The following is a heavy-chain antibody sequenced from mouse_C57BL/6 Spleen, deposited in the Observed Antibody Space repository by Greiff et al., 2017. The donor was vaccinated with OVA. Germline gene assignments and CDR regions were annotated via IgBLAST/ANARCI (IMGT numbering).Heavy chain of an antibody. CDR2: INHGSGGT. CDR3: ARGVGYYDDLDY. V-gene: IGHV1-54*01. Sequence: QVQLQQSGAELVRPGTSVKVSCKASGYAFTNYLIEWVKQRPGQGLEWIGVINHGSGGTNYNEKFKGKATLTADKSSSTAYMQLSSLTSEDSAVYICARGVGYYDDLDYWGQGTTLTVSS. CDR1: GYAFTNYL. D-gene: IGHD2-13*01. J-gene: IGHJ2*01.